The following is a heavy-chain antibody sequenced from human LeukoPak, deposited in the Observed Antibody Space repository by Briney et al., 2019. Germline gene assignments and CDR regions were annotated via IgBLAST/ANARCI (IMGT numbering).Heavy chain of an antibody. Sequence: GGSLRLSCAASGFTFSSYEMNWVRQAPGKGLEWVSYISSSGSTIYYAGSVKGRFTISRDNAKNSLYLQMNSLRAEDTAVYYCARYSGSYYYYYYYYMDVWGKGTTVTISS. D-gene: IGHD1-26*01. CDR1: GFTFSSYE. J-gene: IGHJ6*03. V-gene: IGHV3-48*03. CDR3: ARYSGSYYYYYYYYMDV. CDR2: ISSSGSTI.